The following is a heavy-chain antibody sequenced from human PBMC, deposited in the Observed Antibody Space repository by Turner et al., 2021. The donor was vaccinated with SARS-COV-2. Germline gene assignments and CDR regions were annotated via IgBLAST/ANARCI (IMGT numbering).Heavy chain of an antibody. CDR1: AFTFSSYA. CDR2: ITVSADIT. D-gene: IGHD6-19*01. Sequence: EVQLLASGGGLVQPGGSLGLSCAASAFTFSSYAVTWVRQAPGNVLEWVSSITVSADITHYAYSLNGRFTISIDNSKNTLHLQMISLRAEDTAIYYCAKDREGTGADYFDYCGHGTLVTVSS. CDR3: AKDREGTGADYFDY. J-gene: IGHJ4*01. V-gene: IGHV3-23*01.